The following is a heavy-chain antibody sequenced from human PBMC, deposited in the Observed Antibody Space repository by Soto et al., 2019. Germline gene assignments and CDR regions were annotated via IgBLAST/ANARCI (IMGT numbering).Heavy chain of an antibody. V-gene: IGHV4-4*02. J-gene: IGHJ5*02. CDR3: ARHRRFGELYNWFDP. CDR2: IHHSGST. Sequence: SETLSLTCDVSAGSISSTNWWTWVRQSPGKGLEWIGEIHHSGSTNYNPSLRGRVSMSMDKSKNQFSLKLTSVTAADTAVYYCARHRRFGELYNWFDPWGQGTLVTVSS. CDR1: AGSISSTNW. D-gene: IGHD3-10*01.